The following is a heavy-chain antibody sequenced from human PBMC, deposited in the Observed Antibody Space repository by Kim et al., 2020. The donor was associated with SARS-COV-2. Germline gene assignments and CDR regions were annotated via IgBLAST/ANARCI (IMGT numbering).Heavy chain of an antibody. J-gene: IGHJ4*02. CDR3: ARERQRFGTVVTAPGY. Sequence: ASVKVSCKASGYTFTGYYMHWVRQAPGQGLEWMGWINPNSGGTNYAQKFQGRVTMTRDTSISTAYMELSRLRSDDTAVYYCARERQRFGTVVTAPGYWGQGTLVTVSS. CDR1: GYTFTGYY. V-gene: IGHV1-2*02. D-gene: IGHD2-15*01. CDR2: INPNSGGT.